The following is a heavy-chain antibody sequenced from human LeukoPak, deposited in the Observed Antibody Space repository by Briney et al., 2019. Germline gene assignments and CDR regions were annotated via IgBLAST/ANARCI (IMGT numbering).Heavy chain of an antibody. V-gene: IGHV3-48*03. Sequence: GGSLRLSCAASVFTFSSYEMNCVRPAPGKGLEGVSNISSSGSTIYYADSVKGRFTISRDNAKNSVYVQMNSLIAEDTAVYYCARVFRIVVVPAAIFHNWFDPWGQGTLVTVSS. CDR2: ISSSGSTI. D-gene: IGHD2-2*01. J-gene: IGHJ5*02. CDR3: ARVFRIVVVPAAIFHNWFDP. CDR1: VFTFSSYE.